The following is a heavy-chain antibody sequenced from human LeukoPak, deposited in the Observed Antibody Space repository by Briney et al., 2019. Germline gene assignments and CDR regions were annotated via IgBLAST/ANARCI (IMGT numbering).Heavy chain of an antibody. D-gene: IGHD3-3*01. CDR2: ISSSGSTI. CDR1: GFTFSDYY. V-gene: IGHV3-11*04. CDR3: ARSSDFWSGYYPGAFDI. Sequence: GGSLRLSCAASGFTFSDYYMSWIRQAPGKGLEWVSYISSSGSTIYYADSVKGRFTISRDNAMNSLYLQMNSLRAEDTAVYYCARSSDFWSGYYPGAFDIWGQGTMVTVSS. J-gene: IGHJ3*02.